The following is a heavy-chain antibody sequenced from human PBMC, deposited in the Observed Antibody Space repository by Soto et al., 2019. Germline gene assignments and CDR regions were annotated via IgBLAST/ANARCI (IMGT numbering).Heavy chain of an antibody. D-gene: IGHD1-26*01. CDR3: ASRLSSTVSYYHCDILSF. J-gene: IGHJ6*03. V-gene: IGHV3-7*01. Sequence: REALRVSCAASGFTLSRQWMSGVRQAPGKGLEWVANIKQDGSEKYYVDSVKGRFTISRDNAKNSLYLQMNSLRAEDTAVYYCASRLSSTVSYYHCDILSFRGKG. CDR2: IKQDGSEK. CDR1: GFTLSRQW.